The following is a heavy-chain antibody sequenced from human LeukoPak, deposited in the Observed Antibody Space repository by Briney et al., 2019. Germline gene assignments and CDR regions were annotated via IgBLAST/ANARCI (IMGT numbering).Heavy chain of an antibody. J-gene: IGHJ5*02. D-gene: IGHD5-18*01. V-gene: IGHV4-59*01. CDR1: GGSISSYY. Sequence: PSETLSLTCTVSGGSISSYYWSWLRQPPGKGLEWIGYIYYSGSTNYNPSLKSRVTISVDTSKNQFSLKLSSVTAADTAVYYCARVHGYGYGTRGGWFDPWGQGTLVTVSS. CDR3: ARVHGYGYGTRGGWFDP. CDR2: IYYSGST.